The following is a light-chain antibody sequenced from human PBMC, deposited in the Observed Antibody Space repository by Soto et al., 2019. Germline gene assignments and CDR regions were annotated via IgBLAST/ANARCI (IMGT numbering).Light chain of an antibody. Sequence: EIVLTQSPGTLSLSPGERATLSCRASQSINNNYLAWYQQRPDQAPRLLIYGAISRATGIPDRFSGSGSGTDFTLTISRLEPEDFAVYYCQQYGTSPPWTFGQGTKVDIK. CDR2: GAI. CDR1: QSINNNY. J-gene: IGKJ1*01. CDR3: QQYGTSPPWT. V-gene: IGKV3-20*01.